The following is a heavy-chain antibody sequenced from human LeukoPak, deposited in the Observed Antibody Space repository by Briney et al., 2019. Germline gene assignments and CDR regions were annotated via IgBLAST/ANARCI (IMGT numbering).Heavy chain of an antibody. Sequence: SETLSLTCTVSGGSINNYVLIWIRQPAGKRLEWIGRIFSSGTTNYNPSLRSRATMSVDTSKNQFSLKLSSVIAADTAVYYCARDRGSDGSDQLDPWGQGTLVTVSS. CDR3: ARDRGSDGSDQLDP. CDR1: GGSINNYV. D-gene: IGHD3-10*01. V-gene: IGHV4-4*07. CDR2: IFSSGTT. J-gene: IGHJ5*02.